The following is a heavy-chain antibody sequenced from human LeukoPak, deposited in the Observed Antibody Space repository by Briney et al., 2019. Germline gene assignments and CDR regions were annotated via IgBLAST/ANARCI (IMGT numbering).Heavy chain of an antibody. Sequence: GGPLRLSCAASEFIFSSYWMHWVRQAPGKGLEWVASIKHDGSEKYYVDSVRGRFTISRDNTKNLLYLQMSSLRAEDTAVYYCATDRGWRTSGYYLYYFEYWGQGTLVTFSS. J-gene: IGHJ4*02. D-gene: IGHD3-3*01. CDR1: EFIFSSYW. CDR3: ATDRGWRTSGYYLYYFEY. CDR2: IKHDGSEK. V-gene: IGHV3-7*01.